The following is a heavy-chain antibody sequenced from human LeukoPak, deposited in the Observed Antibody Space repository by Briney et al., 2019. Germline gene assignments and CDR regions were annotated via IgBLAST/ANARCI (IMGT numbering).Heavy chain of an antibody. D-gene: IGHD3-22*01. V-gene: IGHV3-11*01. Sequence: GGSLRLSCAASGFSFNDYYMTWIRQAPGKGLEWVSHISHSGTTIYYADSVKGRFTISRDNAKNSLYLQMNSLRAEDTAVYYCARNGYYDTSAYYPFDYWGQGTLVTVSS. CDR1: GFSFNDYY. CDR2: ISHSGTTI. CDR3: ARNGYYDTSAYYPFDY. J-gene: IGHJ4*02.